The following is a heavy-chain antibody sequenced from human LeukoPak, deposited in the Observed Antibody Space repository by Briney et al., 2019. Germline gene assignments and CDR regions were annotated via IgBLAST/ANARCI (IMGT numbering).Heavy chain of an antibody. V-gene: IGHV3-74*01. D-gene: IGHD5-18*01. CDR2: LTSDGSTS. Sequence: GGSLRLSCAASGFTFSNYRMHWVRQAPGKGLLWVSRLTSDGSTSDYADSVMGRFTMSRDNAKNTVYLHMNSLGAEDTAVYYCTRSTGRDTAIWSGFDYWGQGTLVTVSS. J-gene: IGHJ4*02. CDR3: TRSTGRDTAIWSGFDY. CDR1: GFTFSNYR.